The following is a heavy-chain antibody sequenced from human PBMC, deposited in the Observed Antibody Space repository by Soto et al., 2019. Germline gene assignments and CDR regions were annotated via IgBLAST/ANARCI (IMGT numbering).Heavy chain of an antibody. V-gene: IGHV4-59*01. D-gene: IGHD6-13*01. Sequence: SETLSLTCTVSGGSISSSYWSWIRQPPGKGLEWIGYINYSGSTNYNPSLKSRVTISVDTSKNQFSLNLSSVTAADTAVYYCARGPGGAAAVGYWGHGTLVTVSS. CDR2: INYSGST. J-gene: IGHJ4*01. CDR1: GGSISSSY. CDR3: ARGPGGAAAVGY.